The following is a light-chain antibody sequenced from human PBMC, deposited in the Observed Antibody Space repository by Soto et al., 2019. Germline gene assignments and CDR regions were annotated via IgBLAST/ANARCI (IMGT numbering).Light chain of an antibody. J-gene: IGKJ2*01. V-gene: IGKV1-5*01. CDR3: QQDSIYPYT. CDR1: QTLSNW. Sequence: IQMTQSPSALSAAVGDRVTITCRASQTLSNWLAWYQQEPGKAPKLLIFDASSLQSGVPSRLSGSGFGTEFTLTISSLQPDDFGTYYCQQDSIYPYTFGQGTTLDIK. CDR2: DAS.